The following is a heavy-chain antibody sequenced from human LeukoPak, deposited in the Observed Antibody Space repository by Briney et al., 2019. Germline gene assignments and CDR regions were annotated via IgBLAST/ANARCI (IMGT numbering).Heavy chain of an antibody. CDR3: ASPFPRDSSGSGY. J-gene: IGHJ4*02. CDR1: GYTFTKSY. Sequence: GASVKVSCKASGYTFTKSYIHWVRQAPGQGLEWMGWINPNSGGTNYAQKFQGRVTMTRDTSISTAYMELSRLRSDDTAVYYCASPFPRDSSGSGYWGQGTLVTVSS. CDR2: INPNSGGT. V-gene: IGHV1-2*02. D-gene: IGHD6-19*01.